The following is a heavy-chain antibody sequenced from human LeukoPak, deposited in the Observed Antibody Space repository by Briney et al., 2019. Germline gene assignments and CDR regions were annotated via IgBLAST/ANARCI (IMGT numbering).Heavy chain of an antibody. D-gene: IGHD1-1*01. CDR3: ARELEPYYFDY. CDR2: IYHSGST. Sequence: SETLSLTCTVSGYSISSGYYWGWIRQPPGKGLEWIGSIYHSGSTYYNPSLKSRVTISVDTSKNQFSLKLSSVTAADTAVYYCARELEPYYFDYWGQGTLVTVSS. CDR1: GYSISSGYY. J-gene: IGHJ4*02. V-gene: IGHV4-38-2*02.